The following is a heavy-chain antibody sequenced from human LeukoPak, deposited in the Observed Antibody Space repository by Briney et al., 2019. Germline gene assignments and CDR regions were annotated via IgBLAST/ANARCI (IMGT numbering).Heavy chain of an antibody. CDR3: ARGYLGGLDP. CDR2: ISSSSNTI. J-gene: IGHJ5*02. Sequence: PGGSLRLSCAASGFTFGTYSMNWVRQAPGKGLEWVSYISSSSNTIYYADSVKGRFTISRDNAKNSLYLQMNSLRAEDTAVYYCARGYLGGLDPWGQGTLVTVSS. V-gene: IGHV3-48*04. D-gene: IGHD3-16*01. CDR1: GFTFGTYS.